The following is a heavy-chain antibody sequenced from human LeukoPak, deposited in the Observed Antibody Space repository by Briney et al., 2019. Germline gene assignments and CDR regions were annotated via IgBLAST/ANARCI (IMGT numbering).Heavy chain of an antibody. V-gene: IGHV3-74*01. CDR3: AKDLRLGELSSSFDY. Sequence: GGSLRLSCTASGFTFSSYWMHWVRQAPGKGLVWVSRINSDGGSTSYADSVKGRFTISRDNAKNSLYLQMNSLRAEDTALYYCAKDLRLGELSSSFDYWGQGTLVTVSS. CDR1: GFTFSSYW. CDR2: INSDGGST. J-gene: IGHJ4*02. D-gene: IGHD3-16*02.